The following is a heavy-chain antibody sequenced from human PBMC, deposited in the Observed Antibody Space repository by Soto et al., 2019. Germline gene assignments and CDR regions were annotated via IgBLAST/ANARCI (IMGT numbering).Heavy chain of an antibody. J-gene: IGHJ6*02. D-gene: IGHD2-15*01. CDR1: GFTLTNSA. CDR2: ISGSGGST. CDR3: AKSRWPSHYTMDV. Sequence: GGSLRLSCAASGFTLTNSAMSWVRQAPGRGLEWVSAISGSGGSTYYADSVKGRFTISRDISKNTLYLQMNSLRAEDTAVYYCAKSRWPSHYTMDVWGQGTTVTVSS. V-gene: IGHV3-23*01.